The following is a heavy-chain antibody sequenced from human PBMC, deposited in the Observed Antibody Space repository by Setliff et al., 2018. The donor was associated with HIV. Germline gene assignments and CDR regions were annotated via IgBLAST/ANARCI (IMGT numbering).Heavy chain of an antibody. V-gene: IGHV4-4*07. J-gene: IGHJ4*02. Sequence: TSETLSLTCTSSGDSISGYYWSWIRRPAGKGLEWIGRMHTSGNTNYNPSLKSRVTMSVDTSKNQFSLRLSSVTAADTAVYYCARDQKGYSYGYFDSWGQGTLVTVSS. CDR3: ARDQKGYSYGYFDS. CDR1: GDSISGYY. D-gene: IGHD5-18*01. CDR2: MHTSGNT.